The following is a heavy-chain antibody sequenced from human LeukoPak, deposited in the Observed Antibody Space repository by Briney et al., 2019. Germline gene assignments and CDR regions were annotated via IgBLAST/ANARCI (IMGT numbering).Heavy chain of an antibody. J-gene: IGHJ3*02. CDR3: ARARGTLAVAGDAVDI. V-gene: IGHV1-18*01. D-gene: IGHD6-19*01. CDR1: GYTFTSYG. CDR2: ISAYNGNT. Sequence: GASVKVSCKASGYTFTSYGISWVRQAPGQGLEWMGWISAYNGNTNYAQKLQGRVTMTTDTSTSTAYMELRSLRSDDTAVYYCARARGTLAVAGDAVDIWGQGTMVTVSS.